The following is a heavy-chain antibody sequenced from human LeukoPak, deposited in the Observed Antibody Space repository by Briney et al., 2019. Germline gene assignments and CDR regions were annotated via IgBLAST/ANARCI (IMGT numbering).Heavy chain of an antibody. V-gene: IGHV1-69*05. D-gene: IGHD5-24*01. Sequence: ASVKVSCKASGGTFSSYAISWVRQAPGQGLEWMGGIIPIFGTANYAQKFQGRVTITTDESTSTAYMELSSLRSEDTAVYYCARDTAVGGDGYGAFDIWGQGTMVTASS. CDR2: IIPIFGTA. CDR3: ARDTAVGGDGYGAFDI. J-gene: IGHJ3*02. CDR1: GGTFSSYA.